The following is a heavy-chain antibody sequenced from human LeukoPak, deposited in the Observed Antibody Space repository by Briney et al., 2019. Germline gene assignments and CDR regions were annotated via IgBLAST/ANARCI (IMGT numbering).Heavy chain of an antibody. CDR2: ISGSGGST. Sequence: GGSLRLSCAASGFTFSSYAMSWVRQAPGKGLEWVSAISGSGGSTYYADSVKGRFTISRDNSKNTLYLQMNSLRAEDTAVYYCANLEYYYDSSGCHPGWGQGTLVTVSS. CDR1: GFTFSSYA. CDR3: ANLEYYYDSSGCHPG. V-gene: IGHV3-23*01. J-gene: IGHJ4*02. D-gene: IGHD3-22*01.